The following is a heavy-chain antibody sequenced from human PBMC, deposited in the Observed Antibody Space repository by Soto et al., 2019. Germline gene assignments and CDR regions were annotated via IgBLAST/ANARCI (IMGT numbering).Heavy chain of an antibody. J-gene: IGHJ3*01. CDR1: GFTFSSYA. CDR3: ARDSFNSSGYYFHAFDV. Sequence: PGGSLRLSCAASGFTFSSYAMSWVRQAPGKGLEWVSAISGSGGSTYYADSVKGQFTISRDNSKNTLYLQMNSLRAEDTAVYYCARDSFNSSGYYFHAFDVWGQGTMVTVSS. CDR2: ISGSGGST. V-gene: IGHV3-23*01. D-gene: IGHD3-22*01.